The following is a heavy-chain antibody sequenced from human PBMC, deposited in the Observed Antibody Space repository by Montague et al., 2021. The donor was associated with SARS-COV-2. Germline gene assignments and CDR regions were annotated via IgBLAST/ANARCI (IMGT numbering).Heavy chain of an antibody. Sequence: SETLSLTCTVSGGSISSSSYYWGWIRQPPGKGLGWIGSIYYSGSTYYNPSLKSRVTISVDTSKNQFSLKLSSVTAADTAVYYCARVGRQQLVRLSGMDVWGQGTTVTVSS. CDR3: ARVGRQQLVRLSGMDV. CDR1: GGSISSSSYY. CDR2: IYYSGST. D-gene: IGHD6-13*01. J-gene: IGHJ6*02. V-gene: IGHV4-39*07.